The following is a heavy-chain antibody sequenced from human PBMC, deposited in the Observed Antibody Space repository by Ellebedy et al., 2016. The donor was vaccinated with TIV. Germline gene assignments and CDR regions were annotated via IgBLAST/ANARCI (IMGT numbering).Heavy chain of an antibody. D-gene: IGHD2-15*01. CDR1: GVSIISNGYY. J-gene: IGHJ4*02. CDR3: AREPRCAGGSCHLGRARYFDS. CDR2: ISYRGNI. V-gene: IGHV4-31*03. Sequence: LRLXXSVSGVSIISNGYYWTWIRQLPAKGLEWVGYISYRGNIYYNPSLKTRLTISLDTSENHFSLRLSSVTAADTAVYYCAREPRCAGGSCHLGRARYFDSWGQGTLVTVSS.